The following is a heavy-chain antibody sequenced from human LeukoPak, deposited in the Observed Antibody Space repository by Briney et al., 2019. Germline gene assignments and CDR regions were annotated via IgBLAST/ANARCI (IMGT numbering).Heavy chain of an antibody. J-gene: IGHJ6*03. CDR3: ARDPYYYYMDV. CDR1: GFIFSRYW. V-gene: IGHV3-74*01. CDR2: INSDGSTT. Sequence: GGSLRLSCAASGFIFSRYWMHWVRQAPGKGLVWVSRINSDGSTTSYADSVKGRFTISRDNAKNTLYLQMNSLRAEDTAVYYCARDPYYYYMDVWGKGTTVTISS.